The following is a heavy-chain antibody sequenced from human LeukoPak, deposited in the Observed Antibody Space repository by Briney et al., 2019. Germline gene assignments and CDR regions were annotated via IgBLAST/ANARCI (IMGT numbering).Heavy chain of an antibody. CDR2: IITIFGTA. J-gene: IGHJ4*02. CDR3: AREGGDYYDSSSYYRGLLDY. Sequence: SVKVSCKASGYSFTSYGISWVRQAPGQGLEWVGGIITIFGTAKYAQKFQGRVTITADESTSTAYMELSSLRSEDTAVYYCAREGGDYYDSSSYYRGLLDYWGQGTLVTVSS. CDR1: GYSFTSYG. V-gene: IGHV1-69*13. D-gene: IGHD3-22*01.